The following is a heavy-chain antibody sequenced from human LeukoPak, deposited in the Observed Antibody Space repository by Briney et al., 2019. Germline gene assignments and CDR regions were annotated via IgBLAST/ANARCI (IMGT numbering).Heavy chain of an antibody. CDR2: IWYDGTNK. CDR3: VREGAGGSGSYLAFDI. CDR1: GFTFSGSD. J-gene: IGHJ3*02. Sequence: GRSLRLSCAASGFTFSGSDMHWVRQAPGKGLEWVAVIWYDGTNKYYADSVKGRFTISRDNSKNTLYLQMNSLRAEDTAVYYCVREGAGGSGSYLAFDIWGQGTMVTVSS. D-gene: IGHD3-10*01. V-gene: IGHV3-33*01.